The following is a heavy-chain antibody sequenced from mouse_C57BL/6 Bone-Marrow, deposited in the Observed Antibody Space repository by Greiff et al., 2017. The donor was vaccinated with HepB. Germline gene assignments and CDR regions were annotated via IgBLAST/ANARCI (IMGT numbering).Heavy chain of an antibody. CDR1: GYTFTSYR. J-gene: IGHJ1*03. Sequence: VQLQQPGAELVMPGASVKLSCKASGYTFTSYRMHWVKQRPGQGLEWIGEIDPSDSYTNYNQKFKGKSTLTVDKSSSTAYMQLSSLTSEDSAVYYCARAPYRPWYFDVWGTGTTVTVSS. CDR3: ARAPYRPWYFDV. D-gene: IGHD2-12*01. V-gene: IGHV1-69*01. CDR2: IDPSDSYT.